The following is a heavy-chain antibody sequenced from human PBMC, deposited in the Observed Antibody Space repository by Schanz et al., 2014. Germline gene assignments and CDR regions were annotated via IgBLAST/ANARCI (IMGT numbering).Heavy chain of an antibody. Sequence: QVQLVESGGGVVQPGRSLRLSCAASGFTFSSYVLHWVRQAPGKGLEWVAFVPFDGSQKFYADSVKGRFTISRDNSKNTVYLQMNSLRPGDTAVYYCARESSSDIVLVPGAVFDHWGQGTLVTVSS. CDR3: ARESSSDIVLVPGAVFDH. CDR1: GFTFSSYV. V-gene: IGHV3-30*03. CDR2: VPFDGSQK. D-gene: IGHD2-2*01. J-gene: IGHJ4*02.